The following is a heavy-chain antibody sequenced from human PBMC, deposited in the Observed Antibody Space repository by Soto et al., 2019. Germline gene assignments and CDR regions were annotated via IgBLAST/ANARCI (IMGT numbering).Heavy chain of an antibody. V-gene: IGHV1-46*03. CDR3: ARVPNYDSDFDY. CDR2: RXPSGGXK. CDR1: GCTFTSYG. J-gene: IGHJ4*02. D-gene: IGHD3-22*01. Sequence: XSVKVSCKASGCTFTSYGISWVRQAPGQGLEWMGIRXPSGGXKSYEQKFQGXXTMTRETSXSTVKMEMSSLRYEDTDVYYCARVPNYDSDFDYWGKGTLVTVYS.